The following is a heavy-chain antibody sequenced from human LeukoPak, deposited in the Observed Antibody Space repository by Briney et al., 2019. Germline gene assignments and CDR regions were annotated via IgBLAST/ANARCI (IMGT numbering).Heavy chain of an antibody. J-gene: IGHJ6*02. V-gene: IGHV4-59*01. CDR3: ARGRGVSLPNYYYYGMDV. Sequence: SETLSLTCTVSGGSISSYYWSWIRQPPGKGLEWIGYIYYSGSTNYNPSLKSRVTISVDTSKNQFSLKLSSVTAADTAVYYCARGRGVSLPNYYYYGMDVWGQGTTVTVSS. CDR2: IYYSGST. CDR1: GGSISSYY.